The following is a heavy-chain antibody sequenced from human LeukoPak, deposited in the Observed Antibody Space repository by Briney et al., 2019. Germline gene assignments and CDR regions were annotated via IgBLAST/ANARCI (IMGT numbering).Heavy chain of an antibody. J-gene: IGHJ4*02. D-gene: IGHD3-3*01. CDR1: GGSFSNYY. CDR3: ARGDFWSAYLDY. Sequence: SETLSLTCSVSGGSFSNYYWSWIRQPAGKGLEWIGRIYTTGSTNYNPSLKSRVTMSVDTSKNQSSLKLSSVTAADTAVYYCARGDFWSAYLDYWGQGTLVTVSS. V-gene: IGHV4-4*07. CDR2: IYTTGST.